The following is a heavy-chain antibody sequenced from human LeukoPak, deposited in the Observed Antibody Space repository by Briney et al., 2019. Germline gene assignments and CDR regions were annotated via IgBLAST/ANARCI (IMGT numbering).Heavy chain of an antibody. Sequence: GGSLRLSCATSGFTFSSYWMSWVRQAPGKGLEWVANIKQDGSEKYYVDSVKGRFTISRDNAKNSLYLQMNSLRAEDTAMYYCATSGYSYGYDIDYWGQGTLATVSS. CDR2: IKQDGSEK. CDR3: ATSGYSYGYDIDY. J-gene: IGHJ4*02. CDR1: GFTFSSYW. D-gene: IGHD5-18*01. V-gene: IGHV3-7*01.